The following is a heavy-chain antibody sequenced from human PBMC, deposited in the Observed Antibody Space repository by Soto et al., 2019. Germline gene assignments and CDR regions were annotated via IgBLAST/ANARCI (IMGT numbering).Heavy chain of an antibody. J-gene: IGHJ5*02. CDR2: FIPILGIA. Sequence: QVQLVQSGAEVKKPGSSVKVSCTASGGTFSSYPITWVRQSPGLGLEWMGRFIPILGIANYAQKFQGRVTLNADKSTSTAYMERSSLTSEDTAVYYCARRAGAEDLWGQGTLVTVSS. CDR3: ARRAGAEDL. CDR1: GGTFSSYP. V-gene: IGHV1-69*02. D-gene: IGHD1-26*01.